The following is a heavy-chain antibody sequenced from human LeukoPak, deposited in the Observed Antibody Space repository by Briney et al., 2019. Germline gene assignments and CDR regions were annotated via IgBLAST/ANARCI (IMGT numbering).Heavy chain of an antibody. CDR1: GFSLSTSGVG. CDR2: IYWDDDK. J-gene: IGHJ4*02. CDR3: AHSFLVAAGTDFDY. V-gene: IGHV2-5*02. Sequence: SGPTLVKPTQTLTLTCSFSGFSLSTSGVGVGWIRQPPGKALEWLALIYWDDDKRYSPSLKSRLTITKDTSKNQVVLTMTNMDPVDTATYYCAHSFLVAAGTDFDYWGQGTLVTVSS. D-gene: IGHD6-13*01.